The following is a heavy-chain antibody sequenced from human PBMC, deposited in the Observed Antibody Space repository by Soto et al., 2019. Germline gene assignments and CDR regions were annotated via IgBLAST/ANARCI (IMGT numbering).Heavy chain of an antibody. J-gene: IGHJ4*02. CDR1: GVTFSSYG. D-gene: IGHD3-22*01. Sequence: GGSLRLSCAASGVTFSSYGMHWVRQAPGKGLEWVAVMWSDGGNKYYADSVKGRFTISRDNSKNTLYLQMNSLRAEDTAVYYCARDPPDDSSGYYSLDYWGQGTLVTVSS. CDR3: ARDPPDDSSGYYSLDY. V-gene: IGHV3-33*01. CDR2: MWSDGGNK.